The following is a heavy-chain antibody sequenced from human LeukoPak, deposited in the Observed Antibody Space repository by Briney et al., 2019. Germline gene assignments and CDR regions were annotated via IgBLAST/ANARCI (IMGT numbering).Heavy chain of an antibody. CDR1: GVSISAYH. CDR3: AKKDGDF. Sequence: IPSEALSLTCTVSGVSISAYHWTWIRQPAGKRLEWIGRIYANGITSYNPSLESRLTISLDTSKNQLSLRLSSVTAADTALYYCAKKDGDFWGQGTLVTVSS. J-gene: IGHJ4*02. V-gene: IGHV4-4*07. CDR2: IYANGIT.